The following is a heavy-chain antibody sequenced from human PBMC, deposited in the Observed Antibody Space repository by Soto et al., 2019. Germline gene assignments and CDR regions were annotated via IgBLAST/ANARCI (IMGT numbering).Heavy chain of an antibody. CDR2: ISYDGSNK. D-gene: IGHD2-15*01. Sequence: PGGSLRLSCAASGFTFSSYGMHWVRQAPGKGLEWVAVISYDGSNKYYADSVKGRFTISRDNSKSTLYLQMNSLRAEDTAVYYCAKELRYCSGGSCYGLYYYYGMDVWGQGTTVTVSS. J-gene: IGHJ6*02. CDR3: AKELRYCSGGSCYGLYYYYGMDV. V-gene: IGHV3-30*18. CDR1: GFTFSSYG.